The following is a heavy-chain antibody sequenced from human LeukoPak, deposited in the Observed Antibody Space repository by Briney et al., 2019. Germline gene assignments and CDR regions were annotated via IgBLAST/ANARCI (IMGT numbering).Heavy chain of an antibody. D-gene: IGHD5-18*01. J-gene: IGHJ4*02. CDR3: ARGEQLWPGSPFDY. V-gene: IGHV1-69*13. Sequence: SVKVSCKASGGTFSSYAISWVRQAPGQGLEWMGGIIPIFCTANYAQKFQGRVTITADESTSTAYMELSSLRSEDTAVYYCARGEQLWPGSPFDYWGQGTLVTVSS. CDR1: GGTFSSYA. CDR2: IIPIFCTA.